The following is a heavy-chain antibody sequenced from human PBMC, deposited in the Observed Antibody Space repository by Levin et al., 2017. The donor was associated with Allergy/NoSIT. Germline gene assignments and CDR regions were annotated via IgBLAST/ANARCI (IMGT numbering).Heavy chain of an antibody. CDR1: GFTLSNFG. CDR2: IWYDGSNK. J-gene: IGHJ4*02. CDR3: ARGYDISDY. Sequence: GESLKISCAASGFTLSNFGMHWVRQAPGKGLEWVAVIWYDGSNKYYADSVKGRFTISRDNSKNTLYLQMNSLRAEDTAVYYCARGYDISDYWGQGTLVTVSS. V-gene: IGHV3-33*01. D-gene: IGHD3-9*01.